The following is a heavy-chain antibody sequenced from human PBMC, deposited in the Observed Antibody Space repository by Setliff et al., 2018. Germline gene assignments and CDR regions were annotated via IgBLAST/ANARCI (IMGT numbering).Heavy chain of an antibody. CDR1: GGSISSGSYD. Sequence: SETLSLTCTVSGGSISSGSYDWSWIRQPAGKGLEWIGHIYTSGSTNYNPSLKSRVTISVDTSKNQFSLKLSSVTAADTAVYYCAREFAYYDFWSGYYYPDAFDIWGQGTMVTVSS. J-gene: IGHJ3*02. CDR2: IYTSGST. D-gene: IGHD3-3*01. CDR3: AREFAYYDFWSGYYYPDAFDI. V-gene: IGHV4-61*09.